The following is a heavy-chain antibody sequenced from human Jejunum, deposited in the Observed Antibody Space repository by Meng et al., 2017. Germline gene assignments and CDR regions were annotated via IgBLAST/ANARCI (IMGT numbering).Heavy chain of an antibody. CDR1: GGPITTYY. V-gene: IGHV4-59*01. J-gene: IGHJ6*02. Sequence: SDTLSLTCNVPGGPITTYYWSWIRQPPGKGLEWIGHIYYNGSTKYNPSLKSRITILVDRSKNQFSLKVTYVSAADTAMYYCARDKNTIVRRIHYYYGLDVWGQGTTVTVSS. CDR3: ARDKNTIVRRIHYYYGLDV. CDR2: IYYNGST. D-gene: IGHD3-10*01.